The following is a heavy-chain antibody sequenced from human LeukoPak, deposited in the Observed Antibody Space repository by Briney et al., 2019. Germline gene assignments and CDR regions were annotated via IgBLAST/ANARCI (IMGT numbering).Heavy chain of an antibody. V-gene: IGHV3-30-3*01. Sequence: GGSLRLSCAASGFTFSGYAMHWVRQAPGKGLEWVAVISYDGSNKYYADSVKGRFTISRDNSKNTLYLQMNSLRAEDTAVYYCARESSWPLYGMDVWGQGTTVTVSS. CDR1: GFTFSGYA. D-gene: IGHD6-13*01. J-gene: IGHJ6*02. CDR3: ARESSWPLYGMDV. CDR2: ISYDGSNK.